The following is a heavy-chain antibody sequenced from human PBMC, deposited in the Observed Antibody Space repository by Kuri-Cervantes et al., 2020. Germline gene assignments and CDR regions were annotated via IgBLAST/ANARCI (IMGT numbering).Heavy chain of an antibody. J-gene: IGHJ4*02. Sequence: SVKVSCKASGGTFSSYDISWVRQAPGQGLEWMGGIIPIFGTANYAQKFQGRVTITADESTSTAYMELSSLRSEDTAVYYCARHIVATTHFDYWGQGTLVTVSS. D-gene: IGHD5-12*01. V-gene: IGHV1-69*13. CDR3: ARHIVATTHFDY. CDR2: IIPIFGTA. CDR1: GGTFSSYD.